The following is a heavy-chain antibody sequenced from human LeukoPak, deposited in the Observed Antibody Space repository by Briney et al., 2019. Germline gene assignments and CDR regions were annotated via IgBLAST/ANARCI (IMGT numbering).Heavy chain of an antibody. V-gene: IGHV3-30*02. CDR3: AKEPPQYYDFWSGFWFDP. CDR2: MRYDGSNK. J-gene: IGHJ5*02. CDR1: GFTFSSYG. Sequence: QPGGSLRLSCAASGFTFSSYGMHWVRQAPGKGLEGVAFMRYDGSNKYYADSVKGRFTISRDNSKNTLYLQMNSLRAEDTAVYYCAKEPPQYYDFWSGFWFDPWGQGTLVTVSS. D-gene: IGHD3-3*01.